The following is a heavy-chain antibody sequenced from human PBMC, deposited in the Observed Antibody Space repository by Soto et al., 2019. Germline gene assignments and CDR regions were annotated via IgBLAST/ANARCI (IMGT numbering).Heavy chain of an antibody. Sequence: GESLKISCKGSGYSFTSYWIGWVRQMPGKGLEWMGIIYPGDSDTRYSPSFQGQVTISADKSISTAYLQWSSLKASDTAMYYCARPDATGKYYYDSSGYWVDPWGQGTLVTVSS. J-gene: IGHJ5*02. V-gene: IGHV5-51*01. CDR3: ARPDATGKYYYDSSGYWVDP. CDR1: GYSFTSYW. CDR2: IYPGDSDT. D-gene: IGHD3-22*01.